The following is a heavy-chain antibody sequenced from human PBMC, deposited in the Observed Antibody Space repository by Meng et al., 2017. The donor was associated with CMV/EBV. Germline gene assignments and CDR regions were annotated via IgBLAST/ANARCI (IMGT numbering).Heavy chain of an antibody. Sequence: SAKVSCKASGGTFSSYAISWGRQAPGQGLEWRGGIIPIFGTANSAQKFQGRVTITTDESTSTAYMELSSLRAEDTAVYYCARGVVVVVAATPWTGGMDVWGQGTTVTVSS. CDR1: GGTFSSYA. CDR2: IIPIFGTA. D-gene: IGHD2-15*01. J-gene: IGHJ6*02. V-gene: IGHV1-69*05. CDR3: ARGVVVVVAATPWTGGMDV.